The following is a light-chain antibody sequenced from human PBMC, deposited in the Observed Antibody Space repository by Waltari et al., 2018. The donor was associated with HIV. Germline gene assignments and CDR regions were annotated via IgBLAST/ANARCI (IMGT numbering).Light chain of an antibody. CDR1: QSVTSSY. CDR3: QHYGSSLYT. V-gene: IGKV3-20*01. CDR2: GAS. Sequence: EIVLTPSPGTLSLSPGERATLSCRASQSVTSSYLAWYQQKPGQAPRLLIYGASSRATGIPDRFSGSVSGTDFTLTISRLEPEDFALYYCQHYGSSLYTFGQGTKLEIK. J-gene: IGKJ2*01.